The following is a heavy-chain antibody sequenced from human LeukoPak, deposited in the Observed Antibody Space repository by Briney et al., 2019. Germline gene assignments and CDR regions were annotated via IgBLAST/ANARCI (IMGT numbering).Heavy chain of an antibody. D-gene: IGHD6-6*01. CDR1: GFTFSSYA. J-gene: IGHJ4*02. V-gene: IGHV3-23*01. Sequence: PGRSLRLSCAASGFTFSSYAMHWVRQAPGKGLEWVSAISGSGGSTYYADSVKGRFSISRDSSKNTLYLQMDSLRAEDTAVYYCAKDRGSSSPMRYYFDYWGQGTLVTVSS. CDR3: AKDRGSSSPMRYYFDY. CDR2: ISGSGGST.